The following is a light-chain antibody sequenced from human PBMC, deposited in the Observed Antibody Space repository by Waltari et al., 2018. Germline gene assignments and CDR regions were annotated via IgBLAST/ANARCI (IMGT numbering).Light chain of an antibody. V-gene: IGLV2-23*01. J-gene: IGLJ2*01. Sequence: QSALTQPASVSGSPGQSLTLPCTGTSSHVGSYNLVPWSQQHPGKAPKLLIYEGSKRPSGVSNRFSGSKSGNTASLTISGLQAEDEADYYCCSYAGSSTFFVVFGGGTKLTVL. CDR2: EGS. CDR1: SSHVGSYNL. CDR3: CSYAGSSTFFVV.